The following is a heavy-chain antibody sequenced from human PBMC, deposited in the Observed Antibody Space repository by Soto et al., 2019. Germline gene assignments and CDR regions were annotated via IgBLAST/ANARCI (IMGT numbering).Heavy chain of an antibody. Sequence: QVQLVESGGGVVRPGTSLRLSCAATGFSFSAHGMHWVRQAPGKGLEWLAVINDGSEEGYADSVRGRFTISRDNARNILSLQMENVRTEDSALYYCARDDLFVDNGLDHWGQGTLVTVSS. CDR2: INDGSEE. CDR3: ARDDLFVDNGLDH. D-gene: IGHD1-1*01. J-gene: IGHJ4*02. CDR1: GFSFSAHG. V-gene: IGHV3-33*01.